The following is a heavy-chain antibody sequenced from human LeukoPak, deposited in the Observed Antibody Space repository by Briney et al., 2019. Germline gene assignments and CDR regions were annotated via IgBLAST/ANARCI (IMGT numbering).Heavy chain of an antibody. V-gene: IGHV4-39*07. CDR3: ARDRITMVRGVTLPRKGMDV. Sequence: SETLSLTCTVSGGSISSSSYYWGWIRQPPGKGLEWIGSIYYSGSTYYNPSLKSRVTISVDTSKNQFSLKLSSVTAADTAVYYCARDRITMVRGVTLPRKGMDVWGQGTTVTVSS. CDR2: IYYSGST. J-gene: IGHJ6*02. D-gene: IGHD3-10*01. CDR1: GGSISSSSYY.